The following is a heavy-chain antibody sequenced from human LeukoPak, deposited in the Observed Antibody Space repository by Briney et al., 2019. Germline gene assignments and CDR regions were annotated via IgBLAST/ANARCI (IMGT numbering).Heavy chain of an antibody. D-gene: IGHD3-22*01. CDR1: GGSISSYY. V-gene: IGHV4-34*01. CDR2: INHSGST. Sequence: SETLSLTCTVSGGSISSYYWSWIRQPPGKGLEWIGEINHSGSTNYNPSLKSRVTISVDTSKNQFSLKLSSVTAADTAVYYCARGLKSVGGEATDSSGYYYKDDYWGQGTLVTVSS. CDR3: ARGLKSVGGEATDSSGYYYKDDY. J-gene: IGHJ4*02.